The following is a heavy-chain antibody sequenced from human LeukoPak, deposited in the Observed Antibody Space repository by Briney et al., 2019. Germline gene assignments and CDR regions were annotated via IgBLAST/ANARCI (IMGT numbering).Heavy chain of an antibody. CDR1: GGSISSYY. CDR2: IYYSGST. Sequence: SETLSLICTVSGGSISSYYWSWIRQPPGKGLEWIGYIYYSGSTNYNPSLKSRVTISVDTSKNQFSLKLSSVTAADTAVYYCARDRDYMDVWGKGTTVTVSS. D-gene: IGHD3-10*01. CDR3: ARDRDYMDV. V-gene: IGHV4-59*01. J-gene: IGHJ6*03.